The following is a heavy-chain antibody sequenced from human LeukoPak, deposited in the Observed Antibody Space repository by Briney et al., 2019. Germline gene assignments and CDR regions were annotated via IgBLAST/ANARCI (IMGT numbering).Heavy chain of an antibody. CDR3: ARRYCSSSGTCYYLDN. CDR2: IYPSNTDI. V-gene: IGHV5-51*01. Sequence: GESLQISCVGSGYSFTSHWIGWVRQMPGKGLEWMGAIYPSNTDIRSSPSFQGQVTISADKSINTAYLQWSSLKASDTAIYYCARRYCSSSGTCYYLDNWGQGTRVTVSS. D-gene: IGHD2-2*01. J-gene: IGHJ4*02. CDR1: GYSFTSHW.